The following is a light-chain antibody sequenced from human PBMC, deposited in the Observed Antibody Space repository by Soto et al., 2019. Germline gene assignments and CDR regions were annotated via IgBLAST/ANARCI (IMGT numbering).Light chain of an antibody. J-gene: IGLJ3*02. CDR3: GTWDTSLNARVFGV. Sequence: QSVLTQPPSVSAAPGQKVTISCSGGSSNIGSNYVSWYQQLPGTAPKLLICENNKRPSGIPDRFSGSKSGTSATLDITGLQTGDEADYYCGTWDTSLNARVFGVFGGGTKVTVL. CDR2: ENN. CDR1: SSNIGSNY. V-gene: IGLV1-51*02.